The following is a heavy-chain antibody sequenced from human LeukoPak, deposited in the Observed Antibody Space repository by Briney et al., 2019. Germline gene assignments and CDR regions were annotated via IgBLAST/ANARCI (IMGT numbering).Heavy chain of an antibody. CDR1: GGTFSYYT. CDR2: IIPFLGIT. Sequence: SVKVSCKASGGTFSYYTISWVRQAPGQGLEWMGRIIPFLGITNYAQKFQGRVTITADKSTSAAYMELSSLRSEDTAVYYCARATSEIPAAALTGSKYYYYYYMDVWDKGTTVTVSS. J-gene: IGHJ6*03. V-gene: IGHV1-69*02. D-gene: IGHD2-2*01. CDR3: ARATSEIPAAALTGSKYYYYYYMDV.